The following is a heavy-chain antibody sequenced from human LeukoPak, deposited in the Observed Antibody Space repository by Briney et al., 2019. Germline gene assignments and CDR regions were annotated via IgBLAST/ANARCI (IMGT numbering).Heavy chain of an antibody. D-gene: IGHD6-6*01. J-gene: IGHJ4*02. CDR3: AGPVGSSEYAFDY. Sequence: PSETLSLTCTVSGGSISSGDYYWSWIRQPPGKGLEWIGYIFHSGSAYYNPSLKSRVTISVDTSKNQFSLKLSSVTAADTAVYYCAGPVGSSEYAFDYWGQGTLVTVSS. CDR1: GGSISSGDYY. CDR2: IFHSGSA. V-gene: IGHV4-30-4*01.